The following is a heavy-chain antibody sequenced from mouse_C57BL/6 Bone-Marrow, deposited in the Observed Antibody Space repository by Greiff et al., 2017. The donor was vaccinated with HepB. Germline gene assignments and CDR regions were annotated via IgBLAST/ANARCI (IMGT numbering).Heavy chain of an antibody. V-gene: IGHV1-72*01. D-gene: IGHD1-1*01. J-gene: IGHJ2*01. Sequence: QVQLQQPGAELVKPGASVKLSCKASGYTFTSYWMHWVKQRPGRGLEWIGRIYPNSGGTKYNEKFKSKATLTVDKPSSTAYMQLSSLTSEDSAVYYCARGDYYGSSRYYFDYWGQGTTLTVSS. CDR1: GYTFTSYW. CDR2: IYPNSGGT. CDR3: ARGDYYGSSRYYFDY.